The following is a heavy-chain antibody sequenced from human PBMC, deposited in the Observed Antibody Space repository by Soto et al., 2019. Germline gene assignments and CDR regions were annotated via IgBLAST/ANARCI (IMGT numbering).Heavy chain of an antibody. CDR1: GGTISRYY. Sequence: SETLALTCTVSGGTISRYYWSWIRQRPGKGLEWIGYIYYSGSTNYNPSLKSRVTISVDTSKNQFSLKLSSVTAADTAVYYCARLKDYYGSGRYYSPARGYYWVDPWGQGTLVTVS. V-gene: IGHV4-59*08. CDR2: IYYSGST. J-gene: IGHJ5*02. D-gene: IGHD3-10*01. CDR3: ARLKDYYGSGRYYSPARGYYWVDP.